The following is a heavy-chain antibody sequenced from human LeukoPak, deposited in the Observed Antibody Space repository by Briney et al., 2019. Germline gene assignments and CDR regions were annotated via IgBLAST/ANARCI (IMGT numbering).Heavy chain of an antibody. D-gene: IGHD3-22*01. CDR2: IIPILGIA. V-gene: IGHV1-69*04. CDR3: ARDRYYDSSGYYYYYYYGMDV. J-gene: IGHJ6*02. CDR1: GGTFSSYA. Sequence: SVKVSCKASGGTFSSYAISWVRQAPGQGLEWMGRIIPILGIANYAQKFQGRVTITADKSTSTAYMELSSLRSEDTAVYYCARDRYYDSSGYYYYYYYGMDVWGQGTTVTVSS.